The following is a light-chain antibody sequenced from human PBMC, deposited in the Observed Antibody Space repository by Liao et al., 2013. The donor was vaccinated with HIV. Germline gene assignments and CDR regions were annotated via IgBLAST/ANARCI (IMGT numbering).Light chain of an antibody. CDR1: DLGKKY. Sequence: SYELTQPPSVSVSPGQTASITCSGDDLGKKYTSWYQQQPGRSPVLVIYQDTKRPSGIPERFSGSNSGNTATLTISRVEAGDEADYYCHVWDRSSDVVFGGGTKLTVL. V-gene: IGLV3-1*01. J-gene: IGLJ2*01. CDR3: HVWDRSSDVV. CDR2: QDT.